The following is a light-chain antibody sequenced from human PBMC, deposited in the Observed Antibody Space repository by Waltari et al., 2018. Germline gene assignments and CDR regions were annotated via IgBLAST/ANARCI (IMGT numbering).Light chain of an antibody. CDR2: GAC. Sequence: DIVMTQSPDSLSVSLGERATINCKSSLSILHSSENTKQLCWYQQKSGKSPKLLYEGACTRESVVPDRFSGSGSGTDFTLTISSLQTEDVAVYYCQQYYSTPFTFGPGTKVDIK. CDR3: QQYYSTPFT. J-gene: IGKJ3*01. CDR1: LSILHSSENTKQ. V-gene: IGKV4-1*01.